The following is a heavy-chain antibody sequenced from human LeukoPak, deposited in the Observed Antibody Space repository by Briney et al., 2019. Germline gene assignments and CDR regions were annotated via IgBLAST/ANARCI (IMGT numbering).Heavy chain of an antibody. D-gene: IGHD2-2*01. CDR3: AREFVVVVPAVQYYYYYHLDV. V-gene: IGHV6-1*01. Sequence: SQTLSVTCAISGESVSSINGAWNWIRQSPSRGLEWLGRTYYRSKWYTDYAPSVKGRITINPDTSRNQYSLQLDSVTPEDSAVYYCAREFVVVVPAVQYYYYYHLDVWGKGTTVTVSS. J-gene: IGHJ6*03. CDR1: GESVSSINGA. CDR2: TYYRSKWYT.